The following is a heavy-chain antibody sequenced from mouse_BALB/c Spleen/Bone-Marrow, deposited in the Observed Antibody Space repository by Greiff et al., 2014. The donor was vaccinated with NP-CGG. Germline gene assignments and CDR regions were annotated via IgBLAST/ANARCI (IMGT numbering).Heavy chain of an antibody. J-gene: IGHJ1*01. Sequence: EVKLMESGPELVKPGASVKISCKASGYTFTDYNMHWVKQGHGKSLEWIGYIYPYNGGTGYNQKFKSKATLTVDNSSSTAYMELRSLTSEDSAVYYCARELSWYFDVWGAGTTVTVSS. CDR3: ARELSWYFDV. CDR2: IYPYNGGT. CDR1: GYTFTDYN. D-gene: IGHD1-1*02. V-gene: IGHV1S29*02.